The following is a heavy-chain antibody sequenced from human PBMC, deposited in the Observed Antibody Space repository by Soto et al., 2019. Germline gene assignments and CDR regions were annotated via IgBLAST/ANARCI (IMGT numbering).Heavy chain of an antibody. V-gene: IGHV3-15*07. CDR2: MKSKTDGGTT. CDR1: GCTFSNAW. J-gene: IGHJ4*02. D-gene: IGHD3-3*01. Sequence: EVQLVESGGGLVKPGGSLRLSCAASGCTFSNAWMNGFRQAPGKGLVWVGRMKSKTDGGTTDYAAPVKGRFTISRDDSKHTLYLQMNSLKTEDTAVYYCTTPENTYDFCLYWGQGTLVTVSS. CDR3: TTPENTYDFCLY.